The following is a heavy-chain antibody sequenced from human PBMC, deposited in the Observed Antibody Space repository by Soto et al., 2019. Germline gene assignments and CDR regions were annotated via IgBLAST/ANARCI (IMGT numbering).Heavy chain of an antibody. CDR1: GYDFTSYG. J-gene: IGHJ3*01. CDR2: ISAYNGKR. CDR3: ARGRIVASIHDAFEV. Sequence: QGQLLQSGDEVKKPGASVRVSCRASGYDFTSYGISWVRQAPGQGLEWVSWISAYNGKRDTAQKSQGTVTIPLVTSTDPAHMDVGDLTSADTAVSYCARGRIVASIHDAFEVWGQGTMVAVSS. V-gene: IGHV1-18*01. D-gene: IGHD2-21*01.